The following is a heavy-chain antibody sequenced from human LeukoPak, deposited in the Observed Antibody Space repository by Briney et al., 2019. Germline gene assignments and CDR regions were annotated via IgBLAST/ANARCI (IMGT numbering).Heavy chain of an antibody. CDR3: ASRAGIVVVPAATEYYFDY. CDR1: GGSFSGYY. CDR2: INHSGST. J-gene: IGHJ4*02. D-gene: IGHD2-2*01. Sequence: SETLSLTCAVYGGSFSGYYWSWIRQPPGKGLEWIGEINHSGSTNYNPSLKSRVTISVDTSKNQFSLKLSSVTAADTAVYYCASRAGIVVVPAATEYYFDYWGQGTLVTVSS. V-gene: IGHV4-34*01.